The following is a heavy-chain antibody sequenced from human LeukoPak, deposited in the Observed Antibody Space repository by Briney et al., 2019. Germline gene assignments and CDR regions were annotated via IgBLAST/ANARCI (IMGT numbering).Heavy chain of an antibody. CDR3: AITYHRYGDYTFDY. CDR1: GYTFTSYD. J-gene: IGHJ4*02. V-gene: IGHV1-8*01. Sequence: ASVKVSCKASGYTFTSYDINWVRQATGQGLEWMGWMNPNSGNTGYAQKFQGRVTMTRSTSISTAYMELSSLRSEDTAVYYCAITYHRYGDYTFDYWGQGTLVTVSS. D-gene: IGHD4-17*01. CDR2: MNPNSGNT.